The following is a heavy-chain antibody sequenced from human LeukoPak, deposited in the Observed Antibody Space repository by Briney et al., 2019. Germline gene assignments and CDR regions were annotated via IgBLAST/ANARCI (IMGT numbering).Heavy chain of an antibody. J-gene: IGHJ4*02. CDR1: GFTFSSHW. V-gene: IGHV3-74*01. CDR3: ASLGYSYTYSFDY. D-gene: IGHD5-18*01. Sequence: GGSLRLSCAASGFTFSSHWMHWVRQAPGKGLVWVSRINSDGSSTSYADSVKGRFTISRDNAKNTLYLQMNSLRGEDTALYYCASLGYSYTYSFDYWGQGTLVTVSS. CDR2: INSDGSST.